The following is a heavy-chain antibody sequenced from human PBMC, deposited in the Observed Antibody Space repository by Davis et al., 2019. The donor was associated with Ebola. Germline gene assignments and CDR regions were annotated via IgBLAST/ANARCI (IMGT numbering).Heavy chain of an antibody. Sequence: PGGSLRLSCGASAFTFSSYAMHWVRQAPGKGLEWLAVISGDGINKYYPDSVEGRFTISRDNSKNTLYLQMNSLRADDTAVYYCARTYYDYIWGSSLGVLDVWGRGTTVTVSS. V-gene: IGHV3-30-3*01. J-gene: IGHJ6*02. D-gene: IGHD3-16*01. CDR2: ISGDGINK. CDR3: ARTYYDYIWGSSLGVLDV. CDR1: AFTFSSYA.